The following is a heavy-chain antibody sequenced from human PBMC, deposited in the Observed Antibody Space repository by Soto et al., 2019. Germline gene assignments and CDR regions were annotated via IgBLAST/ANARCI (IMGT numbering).Heavy chain of an antibody. V-gene: IGHV1-3*01. Sequence: ASVKVSCKASGYTFTSYAMHWVRQAPGQRLEWMGWINAINGTTNYAQKLQGRVTITTDASTSTAYMELRSLRSEDTAVYYCASRQLGFYWGQGTLVTVSS. J-gene: IGHJ4*02. CDR2: INAINGTT. CDR1: GYTFTSYA. CDR3: ASRQLGFY. D-gene: IGHD6-6*01.